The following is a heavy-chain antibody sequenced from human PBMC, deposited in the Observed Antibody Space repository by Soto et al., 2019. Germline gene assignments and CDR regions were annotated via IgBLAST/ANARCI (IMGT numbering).Heavy chain of an antibody. Sequence: GGSLRLSCAVSGFIFSSYSMNWVRQAPGKGLEWVSYISSSSSTIYYADSVKGRFTISRDNAKNSLYLQMNRLRDEETAVYYCARDTMWEAGYFQHWGQGTLVTVSS. D-gene: IGHD1-26*01. V-gene: IGHV3-48*02. J-gene: IGHJ1*01. CDR3: ARDTMWEAGYFQH. CDR2: ISSSSSTI. CDR1: GFIFSSYS.